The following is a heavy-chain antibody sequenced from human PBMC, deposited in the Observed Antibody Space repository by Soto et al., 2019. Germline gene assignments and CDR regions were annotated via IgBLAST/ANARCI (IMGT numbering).Heavy chain of an antibody. CDR2: IYYSGST. D-gene: IGHD5-12*01. V-gene: IGHV4-39*01. CDR1: GGSISSSSYY. CDR3: ASKYSGYDLYYFDY. J-gene: IGHJ4*02. Sequence: QLQLQESGPGLVKPSETLSLTCTVSGGSISSSSYYWGWIRQPPGKGLEWIGSIYYSGSTYYNPSLKCRVTISVDTSKNQCSLKLSSVTAADTAVYYCASKYSGYDLYYFDYWGQGTLVTVSS.